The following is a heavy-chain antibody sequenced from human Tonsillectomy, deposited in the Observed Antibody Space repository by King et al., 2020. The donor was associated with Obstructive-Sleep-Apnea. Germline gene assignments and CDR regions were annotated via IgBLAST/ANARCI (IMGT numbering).Heavy chain of an antibody. Sequence: VQLVESGGEVKKPGASVKVSCKASGYSLSNGMSWVRQAPGQGLEWMGWISGYNGNTNYAQKFQGRVTMTTDTSTSTAYLEVRSLSSDDTAVYYCARLGPSYYYGSATEDYWGQGTLAT. CDR3: ARLGPSYYYGSATEDY. CDR2: ISGYNGNT. V-gene: IGHV1-18*04. J-gene: IGHJ4*02. CDR1: GYSLSNG. D-gene: IGHD3-10*01.